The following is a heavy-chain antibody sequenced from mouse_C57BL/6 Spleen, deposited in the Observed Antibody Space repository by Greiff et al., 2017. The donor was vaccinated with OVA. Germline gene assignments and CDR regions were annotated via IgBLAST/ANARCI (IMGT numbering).Heavy chain of an antibody. J-gene: IGHJ4*01. Sequence: QVQLQQPGAELVKPGASVKLSCKASGYTFTSYWMQWVKQRPGQGLEWIGEIDPSDSYTNYNQKFKGKATLHVDTSSSTAYMQLSSLTSEDSAVYYCARTYYYGSSPYYYAMDYWGQGTSVTVSS. CDR1: GYTFTSYW. D-gene: IGHD1-1*01. CDR3: ARTYYYGSSPYYYAMDY. V-gene: IGHV1-50*01. CDR2: IDPSDSYT.